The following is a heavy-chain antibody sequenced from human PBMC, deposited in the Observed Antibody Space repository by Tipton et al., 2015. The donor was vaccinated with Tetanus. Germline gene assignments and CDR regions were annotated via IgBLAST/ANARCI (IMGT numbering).Heavy chain of an antibody. V-gene: IGHV3-15*01. CDR1: GFTFSNAW. Sequence: CAASGFTFSNAWMSWVRQAPGKGLEWVGRIKSKTDGGTTDYAAPVKGRFTISRDDSKNTLYLQMNSLKTEDTAVYYCTTAYYYDSSGYYSWGQGTLVTVSS. J-gene: IGHJ4*02. CDR3: TTAYYYDSSGYYS. D-gene: IGHD3-22*01. CDR2: IKSKTDGGTT.